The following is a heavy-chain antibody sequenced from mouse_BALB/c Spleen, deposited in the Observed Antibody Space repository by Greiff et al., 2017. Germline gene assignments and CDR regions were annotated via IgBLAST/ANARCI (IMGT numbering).Heavy chain of an antibody. CDR3: ARQTGGLAY. V-gene: IGHV5-12-1*01. J-gene: IGHJ3*01. Sequence: EVMLVESGGGLVKPGGSLKLSCAASGFAFSSYDMSWVRQTPEKRLEWVAYISSGGGSTYYPDTVKGRFTISRDNAKNTLYLQMSSLKSEDTAMYYCARQTGGLAYWGQGTLVTVSA. CDR1: GFAFSSYD. CDR2: ISSGGGST.